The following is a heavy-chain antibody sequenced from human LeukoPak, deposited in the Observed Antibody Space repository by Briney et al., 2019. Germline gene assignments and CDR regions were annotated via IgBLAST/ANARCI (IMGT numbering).Heavy chain of an antibody. CDR1: GGSISSSSYS. V-gene: IGHV4-39*07. CDR2: VSYSGST. D-gene: IGHD6-13*01. J-gene: IGHJ4*02. Sequence: SETLSLTCTVSGGSISSSSYSWGWVRQPPGKGLEWIGSVSYSGSTYYNPSLKSRVTISVDTSKNQFSLKLSSVTAADTAVYYCARGVYIAAAQYAYWGQGTLVTVSS. CDR3: ARGVYIAAAQYAY.